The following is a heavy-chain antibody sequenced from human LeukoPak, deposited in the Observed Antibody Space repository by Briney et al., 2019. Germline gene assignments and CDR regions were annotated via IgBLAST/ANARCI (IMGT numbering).Heavy chain of an antibody. CDR1: GGSISSGDYY. J-gene: IGHJ5*02. Sequence: SETLSLTCTVAGGSISSGDYYWSWIRQPPGKGLEWIGSIYYSGSTYYNPSLKSRVTISVDTSKSQFSLKLSPVTAADTAVYYCARGNYYGSGSYYNWFDPWGQGTLVTVSS. V-gene: IGHV4-30-4*01. D-gene: IGHD3-10*01. CDR2: IYYSGST. CDR3: ARGNYYGSGSYYNWFDP.